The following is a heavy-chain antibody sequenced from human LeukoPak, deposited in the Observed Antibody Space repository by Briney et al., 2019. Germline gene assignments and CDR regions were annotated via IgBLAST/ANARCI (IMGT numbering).Heavy chain of an antibody. D-gene: IGHD3-16*01. CDR2: ISYDGSNK. CDR3: ARTQLGFDY. CDR1: GFTFSNYG. J-gene: IGHJ4*02. Sequence: GGSLRLSCAASGFTFSNYGMHWVRQAPGRGLEWVAVISYDGSNKFYADSVKGRFTISRDKSKNTLYLQMNSLRAEDTAVYYCARTQLGFDYWGQGTLVTVSS. V-gene: IGHV3-30*03.